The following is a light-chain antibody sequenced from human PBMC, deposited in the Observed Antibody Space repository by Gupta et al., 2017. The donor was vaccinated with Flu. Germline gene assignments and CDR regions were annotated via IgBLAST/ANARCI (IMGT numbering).Light chain of an antibody. CDR1: SNVGSDS. V-gene: IGLV1-44*01. CDR3: AAWEDGVGGPL. J-gene: IGLJ2*01. Sequence: SNVGSDSIDWYHQVPGMAPKLLIYGNNQRPAGVPDRFSDSRSGTSASLAISGLQPAVEGVYYCAAWEDGVGGPLFGG. CDR2: GNN.